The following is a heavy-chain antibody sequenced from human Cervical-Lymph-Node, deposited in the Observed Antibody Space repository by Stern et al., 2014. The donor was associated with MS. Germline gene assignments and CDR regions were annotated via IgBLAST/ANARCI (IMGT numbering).Heavy chain of an antibody. CDR2: IWFDGSDK. CDR1: GFIFSSYG. J-gene: IGHJ4*02. Sequence: QVQLVQSGGGVVQPGRSLRLSCVASGFIFSSYGMHLVRRAPGQGLEWLAAIWFDGSDKYYADAVKGRFTISRDNSKTTLYLQMNSLRAEDTAMYYCARDLALGWELPEFGGQGTLVTVST. D-gene: IGHD1-26*01. V-gene: IGHV3-33*01. CDR3: ARDLALGWELPEF.